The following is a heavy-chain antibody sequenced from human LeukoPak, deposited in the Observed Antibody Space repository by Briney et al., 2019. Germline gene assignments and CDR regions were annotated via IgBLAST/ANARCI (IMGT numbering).Heavy chain of an antibody. CDR2: INPSGGST. D-gene: IGHD1-26*01. V-gene: IGHV1-46*01. J-gene: IGHJ3*02. CDR3: ATVYTAWELLPGXFDI. CDR1: GYTFTSYY. Sequence: ASVKVSCKASGYTFTSYYMHWVRQAPGQGLEWMGIINPSGGSTSYAQKFQGRVTMTEDTSTDTAYMELSSLRSEDTAVYYCATVYTAWELLPGXFDIWGXGXMXXVS.